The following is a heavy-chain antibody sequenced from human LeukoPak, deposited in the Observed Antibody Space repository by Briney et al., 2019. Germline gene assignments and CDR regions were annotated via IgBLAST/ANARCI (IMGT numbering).Heavy chain of an antibody. J-gene: IGHJ4*02. CDR2: INWNGGST. CDR1: GFTFDDYT. V-gene: IGHV3-20*04. CDR3: ARDQLIDYYGSGSYYPLDY. D-gene: IGHD3-10*01. Sequence: GGSLRLSCAASGFTFDDYTMHWVRHAPGKGLEWVSLINWNGGSTGYADSVKGRFTISRDNAKNSLYLQMNSLRAEDTALYYCARDQLIDYYGSGSYYPLDYWGQGTLVTVSS.